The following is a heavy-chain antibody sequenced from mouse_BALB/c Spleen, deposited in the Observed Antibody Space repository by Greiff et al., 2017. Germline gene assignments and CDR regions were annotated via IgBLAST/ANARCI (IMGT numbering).Heavy chain of an antibody. V-gene: IGHV5-17*02. J-gene: IGHJ4*01. D-gene: IGHD4-1*01. CDR2: ISSGSSTI. Sequence: EVKLVESGGGLVQPGGSRKLSCAASGFTFSSFGMHWVRQAPEKGLEWVAHISSGSSTIYYADTVKGRFTISRDNPTNTLFLQMTSLRSEDTAMYYCASGTYHAMDYWGQGTSVTVSS. CDR1: GFTFSSFG. CDR3: ASGTYHAMDY.